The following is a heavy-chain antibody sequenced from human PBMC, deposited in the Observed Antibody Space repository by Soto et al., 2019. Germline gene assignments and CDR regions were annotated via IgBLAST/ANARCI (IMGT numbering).Heavy chain of an antibody. CDR2: IYWDDDK. CDR1: ITSGVG. CDR3: AHRRSSSSTYYFDY. Sequence: ITSGVGVGWIRQPPGKALEWVALIYWDDDKRYSTSLKSRLTITKATSKNQVVLTMTNVDPVDTATYYCAHRRSSSSTYYFDYWGQGTLVTVSS. J-gene: IGHJ4*02. D-gene: IGHD6-13*01. V-gene: IGHV2-5*02.